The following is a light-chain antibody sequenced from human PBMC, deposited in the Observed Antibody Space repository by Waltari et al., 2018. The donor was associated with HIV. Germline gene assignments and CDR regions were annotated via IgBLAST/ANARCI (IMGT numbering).Light chain of an antibody. CDR1: QGIAHA. J-gene: IGKJ4*01. V-gene: IGKV1-13*02. CDR3: QQFNSYPNT. CDR2: DAS. Sequence: AIQLTQSPSSLSASVGDSVPLTCRASQGIAHALAWYQQKPGKPPKVLIFDASNLEGGVSSRFSGSGSGTEFTLTINSLQPEDFATYFCQQFNSYPNTFGGGTKVEIK.